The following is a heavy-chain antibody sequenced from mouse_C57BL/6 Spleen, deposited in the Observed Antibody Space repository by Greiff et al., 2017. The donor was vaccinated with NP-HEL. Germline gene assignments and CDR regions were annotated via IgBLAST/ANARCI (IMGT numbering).Heavy chain of an antibody. CDR2: INPNYGTT. Sequence: VQLKESGPELVKPGASVKISCKASGYSFTDYNMNWVKQSNGKSLEWIGVINPNYGTTSYNQKFKGKATLTVDQSSSTAYMQLNSLTSEDSAVYYCARYYDYPYYYAMDYWGQGTSVTVSS. V-gene: IGHV1-39*01. CDR1: GYSFTDYN. J-gene: IGHJ4*01. D-gene: IGHD2-4*01. CDR3: ARYYDYPYYYAMDY.